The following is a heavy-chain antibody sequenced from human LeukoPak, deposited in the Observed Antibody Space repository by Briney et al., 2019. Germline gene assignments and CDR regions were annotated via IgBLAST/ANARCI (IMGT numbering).Heavy chain of an antibody. D-gene: IGHD3-3*01. CDR3: ARHRLNYDSKYPDAFDI. J-gene: IGHJ3*02. Sequence: SETLSLTCTVSGGSISSSSYYWGWIRQPPGKGLEWIGSIYYSGSTYYNPSLKSRVTISVDTSKNQFSLKLSSVTAADTAVYYCARHRLNYDSKYPDAFDIWGQGTMVTVSS. V-gene: IGHV4-39*01. CDR1: GGSISSSSYY. CDR2: IYYSGST.